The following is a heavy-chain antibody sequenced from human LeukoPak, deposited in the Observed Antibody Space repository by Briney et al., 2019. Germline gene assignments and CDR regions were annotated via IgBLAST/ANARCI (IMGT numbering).Heavy chain of an antibody. J-gene: IGHJ4*02. V-gene: IGHV3-21*01. CDR3: ARDSVNDFWSGYYKYYFDY. CDR2: ISSSSSYI. Sequence: GGSLRLSCAASGFTFSSYSMNWVRQAPGKGLEWVSSISSSSSYIYYADSVKGRFTISRDNAKNSLYLQMNSLRAEDTAVYYCARDSVNDFWSGYYKYYFDYWGQGTLVTVSS. D-gene: IGHD3-3*01. CDR1: GFTFSSYS.